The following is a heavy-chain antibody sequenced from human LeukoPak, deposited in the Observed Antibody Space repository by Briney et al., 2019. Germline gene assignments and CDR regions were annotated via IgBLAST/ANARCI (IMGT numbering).Heavy chain of an antibody. Sequence: PGGSLRLSCAASGFTVITDYMTWVRQAPGKGLEWVSVIYTGDATHYSDSVKGRFTISRDNSKNTLDLHMSNLRPEDTATYYCARVEMATGGLDVWGQGTTVTVSS. V-gene: IGHV3-66*01. D-gene: IGHD5-24*01. CDR1: GFTVITDY. J-gene: IGHJ6*02. CDR2: IYTGDAT. CDR3: ARVEMATGGLDV.